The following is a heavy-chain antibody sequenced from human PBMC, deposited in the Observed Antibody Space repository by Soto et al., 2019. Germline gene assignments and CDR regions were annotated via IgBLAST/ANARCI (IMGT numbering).Heavy chain of an antibody. V-gene: IGHV3-30*18. J-gene: IGHJ5*02. CDR1: GFTFSSYG. CDR2: ISYDGSNK. Sequence: GGSLRLSCAASGFTFSSYGMHWVRQAPGKGLEWVAVISYDGSNKYYADSVKGRFTISRDNSKNTLYLQMNSLRAEDTAVYYCAKDFQGEVRSSWFDPWGQGTLVTVSS. CDR3: AKDFQGEVRSSWFDP.